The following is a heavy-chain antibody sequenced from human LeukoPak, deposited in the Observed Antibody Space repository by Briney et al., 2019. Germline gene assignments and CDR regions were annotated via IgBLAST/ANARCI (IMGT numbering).Heavy chain of an antibody. CDR3: ARVTYDMCFDY. CDR2: IYYSGSP. J-gene: IGHJ4*02. V-gene: IGHV4-31*03. CDR1: GGSISRGGYY. Sequence: KPSQTLSLTCTVSGGSISRGGYYWSWIRQHPGKGLEWIGYIYYSGSPYYNPSLKSRVTISVDTSKNQFSLQLSSVTAADTAVYYCARVTYDMCFDYWGQGTLVTVSS. D-gene: IGHD3-22*01.